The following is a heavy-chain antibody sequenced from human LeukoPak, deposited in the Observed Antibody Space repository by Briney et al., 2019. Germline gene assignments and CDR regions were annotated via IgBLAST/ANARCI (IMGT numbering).Heavy chain of an antibody. J-gene: IGHJ4*02. Sequence: GGSLRLSCAASGFTFSSYAMSWVRQAPGKGLEWVSVIGGDGGSTYHADSVKGRFTISRDNSKNTLYLQMNSLRAEDTAVYYCAKRMGGSYSAGGHWGQGTLVTVSS. CDR2: IGGDGGST. D-gene: IGHD1-26*01. CDR3: AKRMGGSYSAGGH. V-gene: IGHV3-23*01. CDR1: GFTFSSYA.